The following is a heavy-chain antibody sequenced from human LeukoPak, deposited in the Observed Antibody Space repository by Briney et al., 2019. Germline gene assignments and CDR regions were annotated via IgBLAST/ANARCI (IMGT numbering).Heavy chain of an antibody. CDR3: ASSVQLWFLFDY. CDR1: GFTFSSDS. J-gene: IGHJ4*02. D-gene: IGHD5-18*01. CDR2: ISSSSSYI. V-gene: IGHV3-21*01. Sequence: PGGSLRLSCAASGFTFSSDSMNWVRQAPGKGLEWVSSISSSSSYIYYADSVKGRFTISRDNAKNSLYLQMNSLRAEDTAVYYCASSVQLWFLFDYWGQGTLVTVSS.